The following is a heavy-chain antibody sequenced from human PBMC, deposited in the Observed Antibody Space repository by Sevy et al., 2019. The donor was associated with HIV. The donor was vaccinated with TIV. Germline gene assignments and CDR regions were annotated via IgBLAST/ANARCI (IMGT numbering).Heavy chain of an antibody. CDR1: GFTFSSYS. J-gene: IGHJ5*02. Sequence: GGSLRLSCAASGFTFSSYSMNWVRQAPGKGLECVSYISSSSSTIYYADSVKGRFTISRDNAKNSLYLQMNSLRAEDTAVYYCARDPSVAGPVENWFDPWGQGTLVTVSS. CDR2: ISSSSSTI. V-gene: IGHV3-48*01. CDR3: ARDPSVAGPVENWFDP. D-gene: IGHD6-19*01.